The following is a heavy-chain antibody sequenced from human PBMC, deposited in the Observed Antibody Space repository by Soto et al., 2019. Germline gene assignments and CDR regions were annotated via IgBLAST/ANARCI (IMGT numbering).Heavy chain of an antibody. CDR2: IIPIFGTA. J-gene: IGHJ6*02. CDR1: GGTFSSYA. Sequence: SVKVSCKASGGTFSSYAISWVRQAPGQGLEWMGGIIPIFGTANYAQKFQGRVTITADESTSTAYMELSSLRSEDTAVYYCARDGYPDYYYYYGMDVWGQGTTVTVSS. V-gene: IGHV1-69*13. D-gene: IGHD3-22*01. CDR3: ARDGYPDYYYYYGMDV.